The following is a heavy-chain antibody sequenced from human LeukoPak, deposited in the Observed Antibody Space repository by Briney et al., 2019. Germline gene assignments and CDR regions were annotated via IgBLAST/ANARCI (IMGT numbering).Heavy chain of an antibody. D-gene: IGHD2-15*01. Sequence: SVKVSCKASGYTFTGYYMHWVRQAPGQGLEWMGGIIPIFGTANYAQKFQGRVTITTDESTSTAYMELSSLRSEDTAVYYCAGGGDCSGGSCFYFDYWGQGTLVTVSS. V-gene: IGHV1-69*05. J-gene: IGHJ4*02. CDR1: GYTFTGYY. CDR3: AGGGDCSGGSCFYFDY. CDR2: IIPIFGTA.